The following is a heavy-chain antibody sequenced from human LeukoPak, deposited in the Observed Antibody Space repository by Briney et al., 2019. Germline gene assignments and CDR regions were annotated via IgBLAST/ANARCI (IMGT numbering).Heavy chain of an antibody. D-gene: IGHD6-19*01. CDR2: ISSSSSYI. CDR1: GFTVSSYS. Sequence: GGSLRLSCAASGFTVSSYSMNWVRQAPGKGLEWVSSISSSSSYIYYADSVKGRFTISRDNAKNSLYLQMNSLRAEDTAVYYCARDIAVAGTVNWGQGTLVTVSS. J-gene: IGHJ4*02. CDR3: ARDIAVAGTVN. V-gene: IGHV3-21*01.